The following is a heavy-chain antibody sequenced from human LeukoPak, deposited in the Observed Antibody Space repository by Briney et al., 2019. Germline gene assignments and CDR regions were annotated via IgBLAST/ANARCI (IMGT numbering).Heavy chain of an antibody. CDR1: GGSIGSYY. CDR2: IYYSGST. Sequence: PSETLSLTCTVSGGSIGSYYWSWIRQPPGKGLQWIGNIYYSGSTNCNPSLNSRVAMSIDTSKNQFSLKLNSVTAADTAVYYCARRGGSESYLFDYWGQGTLVSVS. CDR3: ARRGGSESYLFDY. V-gene: IGHV4-59*08. D-gene: IGHD3-10*01. J-gene: IGHJ4*02.